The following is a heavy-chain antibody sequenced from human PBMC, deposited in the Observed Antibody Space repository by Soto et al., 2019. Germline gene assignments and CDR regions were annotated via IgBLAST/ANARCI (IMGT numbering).Heavy chain of an antibody. CDR1: GGTFNSYA. J-gene: IGHJ6*02. CDR3: ALWGFRDGNKSKTNSGMDV. Sequence: QVQLVQSGAEVKKPGSSVKVSCKASGGTFNSYAISWVRQAPGQGLEWMGGIIPIFVTTNYAQNFQGRVAITADESTSAAYMQLRRLRSEDTSVYYCALWGFRDGNKSKTNSGMDVWGQGTTVTVSS. CDR2: IIPIFVTT. V-gene: IGHV1-69*01. D-gene: IGHD3-10*01.